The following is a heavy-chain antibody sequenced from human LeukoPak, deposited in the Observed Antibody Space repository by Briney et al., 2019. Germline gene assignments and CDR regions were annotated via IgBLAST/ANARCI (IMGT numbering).Heavy chain of an antibody. D-gene: IGHD5-24*01. J-gene: IGHJ3*02. Sequence: ASVKVSCKASGYTVTGYYMHWVRQAPGQGLEWMGWINPNSGGTNYAQKFQGRVTMTRDTSISTGYMELSRLRSDDKAVYYCAREMGAFDIWAQGTMVTVCS. CDR1: GYTVTGYY. CDR2: INPNSGGT. CDR3: AREMGAFDI. V-gene: IGHV1-2*02.